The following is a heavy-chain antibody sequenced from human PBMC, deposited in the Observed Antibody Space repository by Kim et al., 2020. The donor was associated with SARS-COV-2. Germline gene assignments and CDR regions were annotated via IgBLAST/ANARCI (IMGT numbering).Heavy chain of an antibody. V-gene: IGHV4-34*01. CDR3: ARGSDVMGYCSGGSCYYDAFIS. CDR1: GGSFSGYY. CDR2: INHSGST. Sequence: SETLSLTCAVYGGSFSGYYWSWIRQPPGKGLEWIGEINHSGSTNYNPSIKSRVTISVDTSKNQFSLKLSSVTAADTAVYYCARGSDVMGYCSGGSCYYDAFISGAKGQWSPSLQ. D-gene: IGHD2-15*01. J-gene: IGHJ3*02.